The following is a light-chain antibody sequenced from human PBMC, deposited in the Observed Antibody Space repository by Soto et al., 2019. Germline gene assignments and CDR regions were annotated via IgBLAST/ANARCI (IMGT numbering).Light chain of an antibody. J-gene: IGKJ1*01. Sequence: AIQMTQSPSSLSASVGDRVTITCRASQGISSDLGWYQQKPGKAPKLLIYAASSLQSGVPSRFSGSGSGTDFTLTISSLQHEDFATYYCLQDYNYPWTFGQGTKVEIK. CDR3: LQDYNYPWT. CDR2: AAS. CDR1: QGISSD. V-gene: IGKV1-6*01.